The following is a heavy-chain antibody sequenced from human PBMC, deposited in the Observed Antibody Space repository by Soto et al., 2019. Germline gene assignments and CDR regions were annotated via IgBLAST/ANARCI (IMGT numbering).Heavy chain of an antibody. CDR2: ISAYNGNT. D-gene: IGHD5-12*01. CDR3: AREEYSGYYYQSFDY. Sequence: GASVKVSCKASGYTFTSYGISWVRQAPGQGLEWMGWISAYNGNTNYAQKLQGRVTMTTDTSTSTAYMELRSLRSDDTAVYYCAREEYSGYYYQSFDYWGQGTLVTVSS. V-gene: IGHV1-18*01. J-gene: IGHJ4*02. CDR1: GYTFTSYG.